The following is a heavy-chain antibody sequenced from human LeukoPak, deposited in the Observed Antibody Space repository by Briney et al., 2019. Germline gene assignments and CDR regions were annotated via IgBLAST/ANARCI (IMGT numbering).Heavy chain of an antibody. D-gene: IGHD3-9*01. CDR1: GFTFSSYA. CDR2: ISYDGSNK. Sequence: GGSLRLSCAASGFTFSSYAMHWVRQAPGKGLEWVAVISYDGSNKYYADSVKGRFTISRDNSKNTLCLQMNSLRAEDTAVYYCARPAVNYDILTGFDYWGQGTLVTVSS. CDR3: ARPAVNYDILTGFDY. V-gene: IGHV3-30-3*01. J-gene: IGHJ4*02.